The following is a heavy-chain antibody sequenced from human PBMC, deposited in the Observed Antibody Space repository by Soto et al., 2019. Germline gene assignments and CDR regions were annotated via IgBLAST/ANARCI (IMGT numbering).Heavy chain of an antibody. D-gene: IGHD2-21*02. CDR1: GCSIKNTNYH. J-gene: IGHJ4*01. Sequence: PSEALALNCGVSGCSIKNTNYHWGWIRQPPGKGLEWIGTLYYRGATDYNPSLKTRVTISVDTSKNLLSLNLSSVTAADTAVYYCFGVMAATLDYWGQGTLVTVSS. V-gene: IGHV4-39*01. CDR3: FGVMAATLDY. CDR2: LYYRGAT.